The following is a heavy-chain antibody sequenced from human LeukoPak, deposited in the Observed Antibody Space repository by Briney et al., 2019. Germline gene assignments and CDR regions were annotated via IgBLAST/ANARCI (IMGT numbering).Heavy chain of an antibody. Sequence: GGSLRLSCAASGFTLSSYAMSWVRQAPGKGREWVSAISGSVGSTYYADSVKGRFALPRDNSKNTLYLQMNRLRAEDTAVYYCAKDDIVVVPAALDYWGQGTLVTVSS. CDR3: AKDDIVVVPAALDY. J-gene: IGHJ4*02. CDR1: GFTLSSYA. D-gene: IGHD2-2*01. CDR2: ISGSVGST. V-gene: IGHV3-23*01.